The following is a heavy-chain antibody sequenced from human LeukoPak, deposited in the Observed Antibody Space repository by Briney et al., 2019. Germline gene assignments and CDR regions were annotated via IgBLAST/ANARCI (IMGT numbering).Heavy chain of an antibody. J-gene: IGHJ6*02. D-gene: IGHD6-6*01. CDR3: ARVEQLPHYYYGMDV. V-gene: IGHV4-59*01. CDR2: IYYSGST. Sequence: SETLSLTCTVSGGSISSCYWSWIRQPPGKGLEWIGYIYYSGSTNYNPSLKSRVTISVDTSKNQFSLKLSSVTAADTAVYYCARVEQLPHYYYGMDVWGQGTTVTVSS. CDR1: GGSISSCY.